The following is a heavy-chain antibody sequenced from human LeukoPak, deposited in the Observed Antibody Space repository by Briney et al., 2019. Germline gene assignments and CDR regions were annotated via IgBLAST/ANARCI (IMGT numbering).Heavy chain of an antibody. V-gene: IGHV3-23*01. Sequence: GGSLRLSCAASGFTFSSYAMSWVSQAPGKGLEWVSAISGSGGSQYYAGSVKGRFTISRDNSKNTLYLQMNGLRAEDTAVYYCAKGQDGGTAARTDYWGQGTLVTVSS. CDR1: GFTFSSYA. D-gene: IGHD6-6*01. CDR3: AKGQDGGTAARTDY. J-gene: IGHJ4*02. CDR2: ISGSGGSQ.